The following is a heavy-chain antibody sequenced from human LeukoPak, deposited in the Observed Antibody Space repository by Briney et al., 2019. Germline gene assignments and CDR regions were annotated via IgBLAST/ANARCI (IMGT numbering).Heavy chain of an antibody. D-gene: IGHD1-1*01. CDR2: IVVGSGNT. Sequence: SVNVSCKASGFTFTSSAVQWVRQARGQRLEWIGWIVVGSGNTNYAQKFQERVTITRDMSTSTAYMELSSLRSEDTAVYYCAAWAGMQANYFDYWGQGTLVTVSS. CDR3: AAWAGMQANYFDY. V-gene: IGHV1-58*01. CDR1: GFTFTSSA. J-gene: IGHJ4*02.